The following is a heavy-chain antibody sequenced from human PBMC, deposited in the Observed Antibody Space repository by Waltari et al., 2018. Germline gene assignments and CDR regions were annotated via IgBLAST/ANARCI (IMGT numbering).Heavy chain of an antibody. D-gene: IGHD6-19*01. J-gene: IGHJ3*02. V-gene: IGHV1-2*06. CDR2: INPNSGGT. CDR1: GYTFNASS. Sequence: VQLVQSGAEVKKPGASAKVSCKASGYTFNASSMHGVRQAPGQGLEWMGRINPNSGGTNYAQKFQGRVTMTRDTSISTAYMELSRLRSDDTAVYYCARWGGSGRDAFDIWGQGTMVTVSS. CDR3: ARWGGSGRDAFDI.